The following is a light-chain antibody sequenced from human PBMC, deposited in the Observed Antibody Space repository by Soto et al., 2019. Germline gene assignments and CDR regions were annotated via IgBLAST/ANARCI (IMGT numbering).Light chain of an antibody. J-gene: IGKJ1*01. Sequence: DIQMTQSPSSLSASLGDRVTITCRANQDISSYLIWYQHKLGQAPKLLIHAASTLASGVPSRFSGSESGTDLTLTISGLEHEDSATYYCQQSYKTPWTFGQGTKVEIK. CDR2: AAS. CDR3: QQSYKTPWT. V-gene: IGKV1-39*01. CDR1: QDISSY.